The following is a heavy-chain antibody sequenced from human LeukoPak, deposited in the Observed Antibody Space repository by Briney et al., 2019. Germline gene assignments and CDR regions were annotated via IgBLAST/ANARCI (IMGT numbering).Heavy chain of an antibody. J-gene: IGHJ6*02. CDR2: TRNKANSYTT. D-gene: IGHD1-20*01. V-gene: IGHV3-72*01. CDR1: GFTFTDHY. Sequence: GGSLRLSCAASGFTFTDHYMDWVRQAPGKGLEWVGRTRNKANSYTTEYAASVKGRFTISRDDSKNSLYLQMNSLKTEDTAVYYCARGGPYNWNDGSYYYYGMDVWGQGTTVTVSS. CDR3: ARGGPYNWNDGSYYYYGMDV.